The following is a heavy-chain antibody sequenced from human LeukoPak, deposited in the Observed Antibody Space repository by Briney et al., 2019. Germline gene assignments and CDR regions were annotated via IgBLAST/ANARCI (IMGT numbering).Heavy chain of an antibody. V-gene: IGHV3-48*01. CDR1: GFTFSTYS. D-gene: IGHD1-26*01. Sequence: GGSLRLSCAASGFTFSTYSMNWVRQAPGKGLEWVSYISSSSSTIYYADSVKGRFTISRDNVKNSLYLQMNSLRAEDTAVYYCARLSGLGAAYFDYWGQGTLVTVSS. J-gene: IGHJ4*02. CDR2: ISSSSSTI. CDR3: ARLSGLGAAYFDY.